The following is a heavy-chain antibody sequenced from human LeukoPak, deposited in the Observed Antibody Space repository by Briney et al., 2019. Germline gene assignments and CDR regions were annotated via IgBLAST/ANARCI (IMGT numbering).Heavy chain of an antibody. CDR1: GFTFSTYT. Sequence: GGSLRLSCAASGFTFSTYTMNWVRQAPGKGPEWVSAISGSGGSTYYADPVKGRFTIARDNSKNTLYLQMNSLRAEDTAVSYCAKLGEWLGLCRVFDYWGQGTLVTVSS. CDR2: ISGSGGST. V-gene: IGHV3-23*01. J-gene: IGHJ4*02. CDR3: AKLGEWLGLCRVFDY. D-gene: IGHD3-16*01.